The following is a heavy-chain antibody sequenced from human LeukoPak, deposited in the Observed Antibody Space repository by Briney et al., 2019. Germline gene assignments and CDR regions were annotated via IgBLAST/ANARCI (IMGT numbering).Heavy chain of an antibody. CDR2: IRSKAYGGTT. J-gene: IGHJ6*03. D-gene: IGHD5-24*01. V-gene: IGHV3-49*04. CDR3: TIDLGMATIRDYYYYMDV. Sequence: GRSLRLSCTASGFTFGDYAMSWDRQAPGKGLEWVGFIRSKAYGGTTEYAASVKGRFTISRDDSKSIAYLQMNSLKTEDTAVYYCTIDLGMATIRDYYYYMDVWGKGTTVTVSS. CDR1: GFTFGDYA.